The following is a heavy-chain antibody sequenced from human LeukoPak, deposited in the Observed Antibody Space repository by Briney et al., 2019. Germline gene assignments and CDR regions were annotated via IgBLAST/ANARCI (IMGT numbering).Heavy chain of an antibody. CDR1: GFTFSSYA. J-gene: IGHJ4*02. D-gene: IGHD6-6*01. CDR2: ISGSGGST. V-gene: IGHV3-23*01. CDR3: AKDRGVTVVARPPHDY. Sequence: GGSLRLSCAASGFTFSSYAMSWVRQAPGKGLEWVSAISGSGGSTYYADSVKGRFTISRDNSKNTLYLQMNSLRAEDTAVYYCAKDRGVTVVARPPHDYWGQGTLVTVSS.